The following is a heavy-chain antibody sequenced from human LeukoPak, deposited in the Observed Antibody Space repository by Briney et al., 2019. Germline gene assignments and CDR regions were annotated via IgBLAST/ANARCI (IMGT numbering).Heavy chain of an antibody. D-gene: IGHD2-8*01. CDR2: IYYSGST. V-gene: IGHV4-59*01. J-gene: IGHJ5*02. Sequence: SETLSLTCAVYGGSFSGYYWSWIRQPPGKGLEWIGYIYYSGSTNYNPALKSRVTISVATSENQFSLKLTSVTAADTAVYYCARGGVLNWFDPWGQGTLVTVSS. CDR1: GGSFSGYY. CDR3: ARGGVLNWFDP.